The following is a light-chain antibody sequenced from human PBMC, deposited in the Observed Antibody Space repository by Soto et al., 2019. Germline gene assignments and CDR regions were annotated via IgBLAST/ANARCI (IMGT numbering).Light chain of an antibody. CDR1: QSVSSNY. Sequence: EIVLTQSPGTLSLSPGETATLSCRASQSVSSNYVAWFHQKPGQAPRLLIYGASNRATGIPDRFSGSGSGTDFTLTISRLEPEDFAVYYCQQYGSSPPGVTFGPGTKVDIK. CDR2: GAS. CDR3: QQYGSSPPGVT. V-gene: IGKV3-20*01. J-gene: IGKJ3*01.